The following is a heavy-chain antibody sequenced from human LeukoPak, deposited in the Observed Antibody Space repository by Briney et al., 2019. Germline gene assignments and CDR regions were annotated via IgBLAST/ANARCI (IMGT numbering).Heavy chain of an antibody. CDR1: GFTFSNYG. CDR2: IQPDGSNK. V-gene: IGHV3-30*02. J-gene: IGHJ5*02. CDR3: AINRWQQLADWFDP. D-gene: IGHD6-13*01. Sequence: TGGSLRLSCASSGFTFSNYGVHWVRQAPGKGLEWVTFIQPDGSNKYYADSVKGRFTISRDNSKNTLFLQMNGLRTEDTAVYYCAINRWQQLADWFDPWGQGTLVTVSS.